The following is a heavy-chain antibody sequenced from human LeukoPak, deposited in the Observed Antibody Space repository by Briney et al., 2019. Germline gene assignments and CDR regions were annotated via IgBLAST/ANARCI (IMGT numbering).Heavy chain of an antibody. D-gene: IGHD1-1*01. J-gene: IGHJ5*02. Sequence: SETLSLTCTVSGGSISSGDYYWSWIRQPPGKGLEWIGYIYYSGSTYYNPSLKSRVTISVDTSKNQFSLKLSSVTAADTAVYYCARGRVERRVYNWFDPWGRGTLVTVSS. CDR2: IYYSGST. CDR1: GGSISSGDYY. CDR3: ARGRVERRVYNWFDP. V-gene: IGHV4-30-4*08.